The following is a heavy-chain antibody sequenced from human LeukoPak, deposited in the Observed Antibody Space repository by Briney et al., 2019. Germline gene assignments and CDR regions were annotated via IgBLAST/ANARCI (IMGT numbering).Heavy chain of an antibody. Sequence: PGGSLRLSCAASGFTVSSNYMSWVRQAPGKGLEWVSVIYSGDSTYYADSVKGRFTISRDNSKNTLYLQMNSLRAEDAAVYYCASGGSGSYYNVGAFDIWGQGTMVTVSS. D-gene: IGHD3-10*01. J-gene: IGHJ3*02. CDR2: IYSGDST. CDR3: ASGGSGSYYNVGAFDI. CDR1: GFTVSSNY. V-gene: IGHV3-66*01.